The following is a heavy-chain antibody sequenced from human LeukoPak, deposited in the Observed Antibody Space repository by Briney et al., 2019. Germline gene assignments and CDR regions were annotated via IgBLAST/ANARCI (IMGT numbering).Heavy chain of an antibody. D-gene: IGHD1-1*01. Sequence: PGGSLRLSCAASGFTVSRNYMSWVRQAPGKGLEWVSVIYSGGNTDYADSVKGRFTISRDISKNTLFVQMNSLRAEDTAVYYCAKSRSGSANWALQIFDNWGQGALVTVSS. CDR3: AKSRSGSANWALQIFDN. V-gene: IGHV3-53*01. CDR1: GFTVSRNY. J-gene: IGHJ4*02. CDR2: IYSGGNT.